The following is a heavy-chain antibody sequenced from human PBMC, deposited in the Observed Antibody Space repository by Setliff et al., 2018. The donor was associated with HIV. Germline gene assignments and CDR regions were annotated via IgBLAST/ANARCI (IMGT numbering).Heavy chain of an antibody. J-gene: IGHJ4*02. V-gene: IGHV3-48*01. Sequence: PGGSLRLSCAASGFTFSRYAMTWVRQAPGKGLEWVSYISSSSSTIYYADSVKGRFTISRDNAKNSLYLQMNSLRAEDTAVYYCARDYYDSSGYSVDYWGQGTLVTVSS. CDR1: GFTFSRYA. CDR2: ISSSSSTI. CDR3: ARDYYDSSGYSVDY. D-gene: IGHD3-22*01.